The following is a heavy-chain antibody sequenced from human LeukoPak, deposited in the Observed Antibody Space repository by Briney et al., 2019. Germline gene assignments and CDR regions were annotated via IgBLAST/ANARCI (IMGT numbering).Heavy chain of an antibody. Sequence: PGGSLRLSCAASGFTFSSYSMIWARQAPGQGLEWVSYISSSSSTIYYADSVKGRITISRDNAKNSLYLQMNSLGDEDTAMYYCARWRAGSQFDLWGQGTLVTVSS. CDR2: ISSSSSTI. D-gene: IGHD1-14*01. V-gene: IGHV3-48*02. CDR1: GFTFSSYS. CDR3: ARWRAGSQFDL. J-gene: IGHJ5*02.